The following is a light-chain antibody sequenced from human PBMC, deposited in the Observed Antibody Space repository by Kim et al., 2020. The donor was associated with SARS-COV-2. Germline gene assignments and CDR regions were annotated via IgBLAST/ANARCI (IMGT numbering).Light chain of an antibody. CDR2: GAS. CDR3: LQHNSYPIT. CDR1: QDIRND. Sequence: ASVGDIVTITCRASQDIRNDLGWYQQSPGRAPKRLIYGASSLQSGVPSRFSGSGSGTEFTLTISSLQPEDFATYFCLQHNSYPITSGQGTRLEIK. J-gene: IGKJ5*01. V-gene: IGKV1-17*01.